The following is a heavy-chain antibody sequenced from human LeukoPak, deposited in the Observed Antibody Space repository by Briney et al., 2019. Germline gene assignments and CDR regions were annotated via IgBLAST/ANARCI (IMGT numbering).Heavy chain of an antibody. V-gene: IGHV5-51*01. CDR3: ARSFHYYYGSGPLHAYYFDY. Sequence: GESLKISCKGSGYSFTSYWIGWVRQKPGKGLEWMGIIYPGDSDTRNSPSLQGQVIISVDKSISTAYLQWSSLKASDTAMYYCARSFHYYYGSGPLHAYYFDYWGQGTLVTVSS. J-gene: IGHJ4*02. CDR2: IYPGDSDT. CDR1: GYSFTSYW. D-gene: IGHD3-10*01.